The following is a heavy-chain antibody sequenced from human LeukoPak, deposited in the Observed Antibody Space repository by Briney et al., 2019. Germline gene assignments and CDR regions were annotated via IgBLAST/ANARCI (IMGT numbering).Heavy chain of an antibody. V-gene: IGHV3-15*01. J-gene: IGHJ4*02. CDR2: IKKKIEGETA. Sequence: GGSLRLSCAASGLAFNNAWMNWVRQAPGKGLEWVGRIKKKIEGETAHYAAPVRGRFIISRDDSKNMLYLQMDSLKTEDTAVYYCTTRVVTTNDNWGQGTLVTVSS. CDR1: GLAFNNAW. D-gene: IGHD2-21*02. CDR3: TTRVVTTNDN.